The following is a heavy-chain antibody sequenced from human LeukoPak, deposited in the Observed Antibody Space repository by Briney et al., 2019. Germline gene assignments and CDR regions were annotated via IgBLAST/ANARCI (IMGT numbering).Heavy chain of an antibody. J-gene: IGHJ3*02. D-gene: IGHD3-22*01. Sequence: GASVKVSCKASGYTFTTYGISWVRQAPGQGLEWMGWISAYNGNTKYAQKFQGRVTMTTDTSTSTAYMELRSLRSDDTAVYYCARDQRYYYDSSGYFPAFDIWGQGTMVTVSS. CDR2: ISAYNGNT. V-gene: IGHV1-18*01. CDR1: GYTFTTYG. CDR3: ARDQRYYYDSSGYFPAFDI.